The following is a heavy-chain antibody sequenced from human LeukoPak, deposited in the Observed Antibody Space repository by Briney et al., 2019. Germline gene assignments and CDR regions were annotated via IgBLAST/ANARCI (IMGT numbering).Heavy chain of an antibody. Sequence: SETLSLTCTVSGGSISSYYWSWIRQPPGKGLEWIGYIYYSGSTNYNPSLKSRVTISVDTSKNQFSLKLSSVTAADTAVYYCARGSYYYGSGSYYHVWDYYYYMDVWGKGTTVTISS. CDR1: GGSISSYY. CDR3: ARGSYYYGSGSYYHVWDYYYYMDV. V-gene: IGHV4-59*01. J-gene: IGHJ6*03. D-gene: IGHD3-10*01. CDR2: IYYSGST.